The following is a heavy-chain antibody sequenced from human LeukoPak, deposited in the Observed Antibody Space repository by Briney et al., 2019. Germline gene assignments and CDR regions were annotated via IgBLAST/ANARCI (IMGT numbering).Heavy chain of an antibody. D-gene: IGHD2-21*02. CDR3: ARNRLVTATPGAVRQVSVYGMDV. V-gene: IGHV3-7*03. J-gene: IGHJ6*02. Sequence: GGSLRLSCVASGFTISSYWMHWVRQAPGKGLEWVANIKQDGSEEYHVDSVKGRFTISRDNANNSLYLQMNSLRAEDTAVYYCARNRLVTATPGAVRQVSVYGMDVWGQGTTVTVSS. CDR1: GFTISSYW. CDR2: IKQDGSEE.